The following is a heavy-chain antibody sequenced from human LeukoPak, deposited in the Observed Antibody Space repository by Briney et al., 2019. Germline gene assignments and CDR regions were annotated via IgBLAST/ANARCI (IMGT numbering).Heavy chain of an antibody. J-gene: IGHJ5*02. V-gene: IGHV4-30-2*01. CDR2: IYHSGST. CDR1: GGSISSGGYS. CDR3: ARLDYGDYKWFDP. D-gene: IGHD4-17*01. Sequence: PSQTLSLTCAVSGGSISSGGYSWSWIRQPPGKGLEWIGYIYHSGSTYCNPSLKSRVTISVDRSKNQFSLKLSSVTAADTAVYYCARLDYGDYKWFDPWGQGTLVTVSS.